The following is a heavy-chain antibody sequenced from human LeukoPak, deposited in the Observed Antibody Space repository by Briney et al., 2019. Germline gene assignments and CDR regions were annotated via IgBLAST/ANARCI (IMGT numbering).Heavy chain of an antibody. Sequence: ASVKVSCKASGGTFSSYAISWVRQAPGQGLEWMGGIIPIFGTANYAQKFQGRVTITADESTSTAYMELSSLRSEDTAVYYCATQQSGKQQHPWGQGTLVTVSS. V-gene: IGHV1-69*13. J-gene: IGHJ5*02. CDR1: GGTFSSYA. CDR2: IIPIFGTA. D-gene: IGHD6-13*01. CDR3: ATQQSGKQQHP.